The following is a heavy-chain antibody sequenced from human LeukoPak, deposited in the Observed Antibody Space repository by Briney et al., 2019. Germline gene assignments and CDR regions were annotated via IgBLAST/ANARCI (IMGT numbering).Heavy chain of an antibody. D-gene: IGHD3-9*01. CDR2: INPNSGGT. Sequence: ASVKVSCKASGYTFTGYYMHWVRQAHGQGLEWMGWINPNSGGTNYAQKFQGRVTMTRDTSISTAYMELSRLRSDDTAVYYCACRSDILTGYYKAYYGMDVWGQGTTVTVSS. CDR1: GYTFTGYY. CDR3: ACRSDILTGYYKAYYGMDV. J-gene: IGHJ6*02. V-gene: IGHV1-2*02.